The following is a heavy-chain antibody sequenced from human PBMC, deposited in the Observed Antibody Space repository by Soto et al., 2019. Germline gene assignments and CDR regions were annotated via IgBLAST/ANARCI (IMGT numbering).Heavy chain of an antibody. J-gene: IGHJ6*02. V-gene: IGHV1-18*04. CDR3: ARDPRSGYSPFYYYGMDV. CDR2: ISAYNGNT. Sequence: ASVKVSCKASGYTFTSCGISWVRQAPGQGLDWMGWISAYNGNTNYAQKLQGRVTMTTETSTSTAYMELRSLRSDDTAVYYCARDPRSGYSPFYYYGMDVWGQGTTV. D-gene: IGHD3-3*01. CDR1: GYTFTSCG.